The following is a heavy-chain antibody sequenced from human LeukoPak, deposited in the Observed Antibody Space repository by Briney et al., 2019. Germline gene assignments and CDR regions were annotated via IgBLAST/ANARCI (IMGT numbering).Heavy chain of an antibody. V-gene: IGHV4-59*01. Sequence: SETLSLTCTVSGGSISSYYWSWIRQPPGKGLEWIGYIYYSGSTNYNPSLKGRVTISVDTSKNQFSLKLSSVTAADTAVYYCARVFYYDSSGYSHNWFDPWGQGTLVTVSS. CDR1: GGSISSYY. CDR3: ARVFYYDSSGYSHNWFDP. CDR2: IYYSGST. D-gene: IGHD3-22*01. J-gene: IGHJ5*02.